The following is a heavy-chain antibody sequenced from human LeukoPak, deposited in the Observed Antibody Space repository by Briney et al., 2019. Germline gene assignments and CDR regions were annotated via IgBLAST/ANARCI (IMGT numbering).Heavy chain of an antibody. D-gene: IGHD4-17*01. CDR3: ARYYGDYAFDI. V-gene: IGHV3-7*03. CDR1: AFIFSGHW. J-gene: IGHJ3*02. Sequence: GGSLRLSCEGSAFIFSGHWMNWVRQTPGKGLEWVASIKEDGSERQYVDSVKGRFSISRDNTKGSLFLQLNSLRAEDTAVYYCARYYGDYAFDIWGQGTMVTVSS. CDR2: IKEDGSER.